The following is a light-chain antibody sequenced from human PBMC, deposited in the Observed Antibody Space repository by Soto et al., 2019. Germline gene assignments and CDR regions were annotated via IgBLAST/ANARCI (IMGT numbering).Light chain of an antibody. J-gene: IGKJ5*01. CDR2: EVS. CDR3: MQSTQLPPT. CDR1: QSLLHITGETF. V-gene: IGKV2D-29*02. Sequence: DVVMTQTPLSLSVAPGQPASISCKSSQSLLHITGETFLFWYLQKPGQSPQLLIYEVSTRVSGVPDRFRGSGSGTDFTLEISRVETDDVGIYYCMQSTQLPPTFGQGTRLETK.